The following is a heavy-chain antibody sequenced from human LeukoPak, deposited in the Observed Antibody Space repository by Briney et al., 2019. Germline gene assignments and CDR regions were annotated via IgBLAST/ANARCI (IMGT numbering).Heavy chain of an antibody. Sequence: ASVTVSFKASGGTFSSYAISWVRQAPGQGLEWMGGIIPIFGTANYAQKFQGRVTITTDESTSTAYMELSSLRSEDTAVYYCARAVSLYYYMDVWGKGTTVTVSS. V-gene: IGHV1-69*05. CDR2: IIPIFGTA. J-gene: IGHJ6*03. D-gene: IGHD2-8*01. CDR1: GGTFSSYA. CDR3: ARAVSLYYYMDV.